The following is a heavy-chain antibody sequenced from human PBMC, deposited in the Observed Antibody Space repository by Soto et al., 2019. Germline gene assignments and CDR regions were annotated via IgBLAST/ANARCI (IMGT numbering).Heavy chain of an antibody. Sequence: EVQLVESGGGLVQPGRSLRLSCAASGFNFDDYVMHWVRQAPGKGLEWVSGISWNSGSIGYADSVKGRFTISRDNAKNSLYLQMNSLRAEDTALYYCAKDIVVVVAATGPFDYWGQGTLVTVSS. CDR3: AKDIVVVVAATGPFDY. D-gene: IGHD2-15*01. CDR1: GFNFDDYV. CDR2: ISWNSGSI. J-gene: IGHJ4*02. V-gene: IGHV3-9*01.